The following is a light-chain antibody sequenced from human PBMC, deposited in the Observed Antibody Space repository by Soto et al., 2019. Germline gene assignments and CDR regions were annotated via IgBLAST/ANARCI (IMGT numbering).Light chain of an antibody. CDR1: SSDVGGYNY. V-gene: IGLV2-11*01. Sequence: QSALTQPRSVSGSPGQSVTISCTGTSSDVGGYNYVSWYQQHPGKAPKLMIYDVSKRPSGVPDRFSGSKSGNTASLTISGLQAEDEADYYCCSYAGSPYVVFSGGTKLTVL. CDR2: DVS. CDR3: CSYAGSPYVV. J-gene: IGLJ2*01.